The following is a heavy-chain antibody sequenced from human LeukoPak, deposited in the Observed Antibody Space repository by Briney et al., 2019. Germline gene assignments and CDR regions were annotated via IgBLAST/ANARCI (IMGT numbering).Heavy chain of an antibody. CDR1: GLTISSFN. J-gene: IGHJ6*03. D-gene: IGHD3-10*01. Sequence: GGPLTLSCAVSGLTISSFNMSWVRQAPGKGLEWVSSINSGGRTDYADSVKVRFVISRDISKNSVYLQMKSLRAEDTAIHYCAREGSAASYYYYMDVWGKGTTVTVSS. V-gene: IGHV3-53*01. CDR2: INSGGRT. CDR3: AREGSAASYYYYMDV.